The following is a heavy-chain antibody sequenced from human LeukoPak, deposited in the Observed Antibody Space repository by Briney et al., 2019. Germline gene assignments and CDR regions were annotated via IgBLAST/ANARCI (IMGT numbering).Heavy chain of an antibody. J-gene: IGHJ4*02. Sequence: GGSLRLSCAASGFTFSSYTMSWVRQAPGKGLEWVSTITTSDGNTYYADTVKGRFTVSRDNSKNTLFLQMNSLRAEDTAVYYCAKDGGLWVSAHWGDSWGRGTLVTVSS. V-gene: IGHV3-23*01. CDR1: GFTFSSYT. CDR2: ITTSDGNT. CDR3: AKDGGLWVSAHWGDS. D-gene: IGHD7-27*01.